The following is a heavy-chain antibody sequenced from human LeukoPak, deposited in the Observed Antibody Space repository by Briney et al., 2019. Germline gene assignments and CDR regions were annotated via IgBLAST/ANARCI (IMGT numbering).Heavy chain of an antibody. V-gene: IGHV3-7*01. CDR1: GFTFSSYW. Sequence: PGGSLRLSCAASGFTFSSYWMSWVRQAPGKGLEWVANIKQDGSEKYYADSVKGRFTISRDNAKNSLFLQMNSLRAEATAVYYCAREDWYYVSTFLFDYGGQGTLVTVSS. D-gene: IGHD1-7*01. CDR2: IKQDGSEK. CDR3: AREDWYYVSTFLFDY. J-gene: IGHJ4*02.